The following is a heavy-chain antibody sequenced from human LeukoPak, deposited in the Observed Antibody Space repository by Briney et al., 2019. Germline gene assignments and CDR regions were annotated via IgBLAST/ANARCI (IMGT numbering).Heavy chain of an antibody. D-gene: IGHD3-22*01. Sequence: GGSLRLSCAASGFTFSSYNMNWVRQAPGKGLEWVSSISSSSSYIYYADSVKGRFTISRDNAKNSLYLQMNSLRAEDTAVYYCARVEYYYDSSGYREDEMVDYWGQGTLVTVSS. CDR3: ARVEYYYDSSGYREDEMVDY. CDR2: ISSSSSYI. V-gene: IGHV3-21*01. J-gene: IGHJ4*02. CDR1: GFTFSSYN.